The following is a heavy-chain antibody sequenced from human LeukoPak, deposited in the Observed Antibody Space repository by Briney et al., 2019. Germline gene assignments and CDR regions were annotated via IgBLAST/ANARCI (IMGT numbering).Heavy chain of an antibody. Sequence: SQTLSLTCAISGDSVSSNSAAWNWISQSPSRGLEWLGRTYYRSKWYNDYAVSVKSRITINPDTSKNQFSLQLNSVTPEDTAVYYCARERDIVVVPAATNWFDPWGQGTLVTVSS. V-gene: IGHV6-1*01. CDR2: TYYRSKWYN. CDR1: GDSVSSNSAA. D-gene: IGHD2-2*01. CDR3: ARERDIVVVPAATNWFDP. J-gene: IGHJ5*02.